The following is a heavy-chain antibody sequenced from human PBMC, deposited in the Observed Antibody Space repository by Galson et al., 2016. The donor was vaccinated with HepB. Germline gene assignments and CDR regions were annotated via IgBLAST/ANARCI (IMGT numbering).Heavy chain of an antibody. CDR1: GFTFSSTW. Sequence: SLRLSCAASGFTFSSTWMSWVRQAPGKGLEWVGRIKSKTDGGTSDYAAPVKGRFTISRDDSKNTLYLQMNSLRAEDTAVYYCAKVPQRWRSGSFYFDYWGQGTLVTVSS. CDR3: AKVPQRWRSGSFYFDY. CDR2: IKSKTDGGTS. V-gene: IGHV3-15*01. J-gene: IGHJ4*02. D-gene: IGHD3-3*01.